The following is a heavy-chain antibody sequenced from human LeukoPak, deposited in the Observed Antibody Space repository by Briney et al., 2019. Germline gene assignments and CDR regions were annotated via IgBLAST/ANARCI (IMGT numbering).Heavy chain of an antibody. D-gene: IGHD2-2*01. J-gene: IGHJ5*02. Sequence: SVKVSCKASGGTFSSYAISWVRQAPGQGLEWMGGIIPIFGTANYAQKFQGRVTITTDESTSTAYMELRSLGSDDTAVYYCARVGRDCSSINCYWEDWFDPWGQGTLVIVSS. CDR2: IIPIFGTA. CDR1: GGTFSSYA. V-gene: IGHV1-69*05. CDR3: ARVGRDCSSINCYWEDWFDP.